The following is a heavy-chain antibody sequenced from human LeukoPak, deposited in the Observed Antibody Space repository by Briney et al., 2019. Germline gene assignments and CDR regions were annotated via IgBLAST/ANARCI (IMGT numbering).Heavy chain of an antibody. CDR1: GYSFTSYW. D-gene: IGHD5-18*01. CDR2: IYPGDSDT. Sequence: GESLMICCKGSGYSFTSYWIGWVRQMPGKVLEWMGIIYPGDSDTRYSPSFQGQVTISADKSISTAYLQWSSLKASDTAMYYCARHGRYSYGPWYYYGMDVWGKGTTVTVSS. V-gene: IGHV5-51*01. CDR3: ARHGRYSYGPWYYYGMDV. J-gene: IGHJ6*04.